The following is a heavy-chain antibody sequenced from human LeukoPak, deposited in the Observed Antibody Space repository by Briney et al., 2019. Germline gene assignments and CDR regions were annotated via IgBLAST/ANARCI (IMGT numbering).Heavy chain of an antibody. Sequence: SETLSLTCTVSGGSISSSSYYWGWIRQPPGKGLEWIGRIDPSGSTNYNPSLKSRVTMSVDTSTNQFSLKLISVTAADTAVYYCAVYGSEGRDDFWGQGTLVTVSS. CDR1: GGSISSSSYY. CDR2: IDPSGST. J-gene: IGHJ4*02. D-gene: IGHD3-10*01. V-gene: IGHV4-39*07. CDR3: AVYGSEGRDDF.